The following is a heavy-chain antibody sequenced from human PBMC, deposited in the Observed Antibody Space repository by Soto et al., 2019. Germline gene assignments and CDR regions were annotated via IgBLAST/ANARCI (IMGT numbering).Heavy chain of an antibody. V-gene: IGHV5-51*01. CDR3: ARPPPVDGDMEGY. J-gene: IGHJ4*02. CDR2: IYPGDSDT. CDR1: GYSFSTYW. D-gene: IGHD3-9*01. Sequence: GESLKISCKVSGYSFSTYWMGWVRQMPGRDLEWMGVIYPGDSDTRYSPSLQGHVTISADMSLSTAYLEWNSLKASDTAIYYCARPPPVDGDMEGYWGQGTLVTVSS.